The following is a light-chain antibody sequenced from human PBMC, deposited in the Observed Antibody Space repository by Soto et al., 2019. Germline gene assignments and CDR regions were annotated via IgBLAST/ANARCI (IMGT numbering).Light chain of an antibody. CDR2: XVX. Sequence: QSALTQPASVSGSPGQSITISCTGTSSDVGGYNYVSWYQQHPGKAPKLMIXXVXXXXXXXXXXFSGSKSRNTASLTISGXXXXXXXXYYCSSYTSSSTGVFGTGTKVTVL. J-gene: IGLJ1*01. CDR3: SSYTSSSTGV. CDR1: SSDVGGYNY. V-gene: IGLV2-14*01.